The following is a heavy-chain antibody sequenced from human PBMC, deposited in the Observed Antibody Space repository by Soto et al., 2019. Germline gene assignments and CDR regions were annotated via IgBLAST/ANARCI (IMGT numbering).Heavy chain of an antibody. D-gene: IGHD3-9*01. J-gene: IGHJ1*01. CDR1: GFSFIDYS. V-gene: IGHV1-3*01. CDR2: INAGNGNT. Sequence: ASVKVSCKASGFSFIDYSILWVRQAPGQSLEWLGWINAGNGNTKYSHKFQDRVTITSDTSATTTYMELRSLRSEDTAVFYCARSDKKTCLPDFWGQGTLVTVSS. CDR3: ARSDKKTCLPDF.